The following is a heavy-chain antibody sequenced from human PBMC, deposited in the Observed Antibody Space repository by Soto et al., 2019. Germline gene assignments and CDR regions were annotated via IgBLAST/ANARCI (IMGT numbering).Heavy chain of an antibody. CDR3: ARYSGWYNLDY. J-gene: IGHJ4*02. CDR2: INHSGST. CDR1: GGSFSGYY. D-gene: IGHD2-15*01. V-gene: IGHV4-34*01. Sequence: SETLSLTCAVYGGSFSGYYWSWIRQPPGKGLEWIGEINHSGSTNYNPSLKIRVTISVDTSKNQFSLKLSSVTAADTAVYYCARYSGWYNLDYWGQGTLVTVSS.